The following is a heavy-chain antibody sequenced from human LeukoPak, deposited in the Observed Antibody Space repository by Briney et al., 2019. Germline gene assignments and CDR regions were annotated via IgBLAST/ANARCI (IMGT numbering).Heavy chain of an antibody. Sequence: GGSLRLSCAASGFTFSSYEMNWVRQAPGKGLDWVSYISSSGSTIYYADSVKGRFTISRDNAKNSLYLQMNSLRAEDTAVYYCAREDGYPRDYFDYWGQGTLVTVSS. CDR3: AREDGYPRDYFDY. CDR2: ISSSGSTI. V-gene: IGHV3-48*03. D-gene: IGHD5-24*01. CDR1: GFTFSSYE. J-gene: IGHJ4*02.